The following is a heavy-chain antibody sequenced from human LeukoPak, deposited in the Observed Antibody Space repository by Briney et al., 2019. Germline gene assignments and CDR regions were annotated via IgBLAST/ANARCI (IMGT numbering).Heavy chain of an antibody. V-gene: IGHV4-4*02. Sequence: SGTLSLTCAVSGGSISSSNWWSWVRQPPGKGLEWIGEIYHSGSTNYNPSLKSRVTISVDTSKNQFSLKLSSVTAADTAVYYCARVALAHDAFDIWGQGTMVTVSS. CDR1: GGSISSSNW. D-gene: IGHD2-15*01. CDR2: IYHSGST. CDR3: ARVALAHDAFDI. J-gene: IGHJ3*02.